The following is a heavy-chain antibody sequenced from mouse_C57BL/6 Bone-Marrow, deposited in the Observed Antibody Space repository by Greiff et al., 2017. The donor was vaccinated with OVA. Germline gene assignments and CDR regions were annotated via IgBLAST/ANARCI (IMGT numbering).Heavy chain of an antibody. D-gene: IGHD2-4*01. CDR2: IWGDGST. V-gene: IGHV2-3*01. J-gene: IGHJ4*01. CDR3: AKGEGYDYDEGWAMDY. Sequence: VQVVESGPGLVAPSQSLSITCTVSGFSLTSYGVSWVRQPPGKGLEWLGVIWGDGSTNYHSALISRLSISKDNSKSQVFLKLSSLQTDDTATYYGAKGEGYDYDEGWAMDYWGQGTSVTVSS. CDR1: GFSLTSYG.